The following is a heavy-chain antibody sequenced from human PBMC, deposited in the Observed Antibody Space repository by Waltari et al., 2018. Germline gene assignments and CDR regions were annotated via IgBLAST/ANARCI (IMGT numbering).Heavy chain of an antibody. CDR1: GDSMSSTCW. V-gene: IGHV4-4*02. D-gene: IGHD2-15*01. J-gene: IGHJ4*02. CDR3: ARDRGRGLYLDS. CDR2: VDGSGRT. Sequence: QLQLQESGPGLVRASGTLRLTCAVSGDSMSSTCWWRWVRQPPGKGLAGIGQVDGSGRTNYNPSFASRVTISLDTSTNQFFLKVTSATAADTAFYYCARDRGRGLYLDSWGQGTLVTVSP.